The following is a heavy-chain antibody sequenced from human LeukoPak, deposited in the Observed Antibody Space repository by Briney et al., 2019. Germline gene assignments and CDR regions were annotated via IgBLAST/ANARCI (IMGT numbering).Heavy chain of an antibody. J-gene: IGHJ4*02. CDR2: ISGSGGNT. CDR3: VRDGDIVVVITFDY. CDR1: GFTFSNYA. V-gene: IGHV3-23*01. Sequence: GESLRLSCAASGFTFSNYAMSWVRQAPGKGLEWVSAISGSGGNTYYADSVEGRFTISRDNSKNTLYLQMDRMRVEDSAVYYCVRDGDIVVVITFDYWGQGNLVTVSS. D-gene: IGHD3-22*01.